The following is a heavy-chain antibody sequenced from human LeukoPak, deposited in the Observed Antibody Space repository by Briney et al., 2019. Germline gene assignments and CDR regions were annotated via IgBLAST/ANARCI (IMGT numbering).Heavy chain of an antibody. CDR3: AKDRGSTGWSDY. J-gene: IGHJ4*02. CDR1: GFTYSSYA. D-gene: IGHD6-19*01. CDR2: ISVTGSSA. V-gene: IGHV3-23*01. Sequence: PGGSLRLSCAASGFTYSSYAMTWVRQAPGRGLEWVSSISVTGSSAYYADSVKGRFTISRDNSMNTVDLQMNSLRADDNAVYYCAKDRGSTGWSDYWGQGTLVTVSS.